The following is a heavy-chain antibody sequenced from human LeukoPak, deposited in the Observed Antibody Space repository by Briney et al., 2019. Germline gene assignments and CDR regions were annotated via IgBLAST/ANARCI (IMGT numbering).Heavy chain of an antibody. Sequence: GGSLRLSCAASGFTFSDYYMSWIRQAPGKGLEWVSYISSSGSTIYYADSVKGRFTISRGNAKNSLYLQMNSLRAEDTAVYYCGRTYDSSGLYYYYYGMDVWGQGTTVTVSS. V-gene: IGHV3-11*01. CDR1: GFTFSDYY. J-gene: IGHJ6*02. CDR3: GRTYDSSGLYYYYYGMDV. CDR2: ISSSGSTI. D-gene: IGHD3-22*01.